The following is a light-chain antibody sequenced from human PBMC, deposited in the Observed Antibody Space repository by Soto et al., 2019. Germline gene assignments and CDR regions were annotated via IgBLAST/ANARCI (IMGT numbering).Light chain of an antibody. CDR2: DID. CDR1: NSNIGGNY. CDR3: GTWDDSLNAVI. V-gene: IGLV1-51*01. J-gene: IGLJ2*01. Sequence: QSVLTQPTSVSAAPGQKVTISCSGSNSNIGGNYVSWYRQLPGTAPELVIYDIDKRPSEIPDRFSGSKSGTSANLAITGLQTGDEAEYYCGTWDDSLNAVIFGGGTKLTVL.